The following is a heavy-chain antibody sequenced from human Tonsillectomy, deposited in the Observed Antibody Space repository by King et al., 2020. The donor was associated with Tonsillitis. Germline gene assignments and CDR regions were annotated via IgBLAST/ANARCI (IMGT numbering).Heavy chain of an antibody. V-gene: IGHV4-59*01. D-gene: IGHD3-22*01. CDR2: IYYSGST. Sequence: QLQESGPGLVKPSETLSLTCTVSDGSINSYYWSWIRQPPGKGLEWIGYIYYSGSTNYNPSLKSRVTISVDTSKNQFSLRLSSVTAADTAVYYCARVSSDFYDSSGYHGFDIWGQGTMVTVSS. J-gene: IGHJ3*02. CDR1: DGSINSYY. CDR3: ARVSSDFYDSSGYHGFDI.